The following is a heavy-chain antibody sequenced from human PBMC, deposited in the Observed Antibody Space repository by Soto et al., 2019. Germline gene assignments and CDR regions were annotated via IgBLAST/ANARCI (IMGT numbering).Heavy chain of an antibody. J-gene: IGHJ4*02. CDR1: GFTFSSYG. Sequence: GGSLRLSCAASGFTFSSYGMHWVRQTPGKGLEWVAVIWYDGSNKYYADSVKGRFTISRDNSRNTLYLQMNSLRAEDTAVYYYARDLIPYCSGGSCYFDYWGQGTLVTVSS. CDR3: ARDLIPYCSGGSCYFDY. D-gene: IGHD2-15*01. V-gene: IGHV3-33*01. CDR2: IWYDGSNK.